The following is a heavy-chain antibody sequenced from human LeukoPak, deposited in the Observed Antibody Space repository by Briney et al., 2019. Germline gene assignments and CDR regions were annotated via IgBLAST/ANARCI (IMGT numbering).Heavy chain of an antibody. J-gene: IGHJ4*02. V-gene: IGHV3-30-3*01. CDR2: ISYDGNNK. Sequence: GGSLRLSCAASGFTFSSYAMHWVRQAPGKGLEWVAVISYDGNNKDYADSVQGRFTISRDNSKNSLYLQMNSLTAEDTAVYYCARVHSSSWYCCSDYWGQGTLVTVSS. CDR3: ARVHSSSWYCCSDY. CDR1: GFTFSSYA. D-gene: IGHD6-13*01.